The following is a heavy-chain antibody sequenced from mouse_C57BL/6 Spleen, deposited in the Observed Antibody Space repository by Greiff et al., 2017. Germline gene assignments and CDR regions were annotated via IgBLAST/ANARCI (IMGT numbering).Heavy chain of an antibody. CDR2: INPSSGYT. CDR3: ARGGGYPHAMDY. CDR1: GYTFTSYW. J-gene: IGHJ4*01. Sequence: QVQLKQSGAELAKPGASVKLSCKASGYTFTSYWMHWVKQRPGQGLEWIGYINPSSGYTKYNQKFKGKATLTADKSSSTAYMQLSSLTYEDSAVYYCARGGGYPHAMDYWGQGTSVTVSS. D-gene: IGHD2-2*01. V-gene: IGHV1-7*01.